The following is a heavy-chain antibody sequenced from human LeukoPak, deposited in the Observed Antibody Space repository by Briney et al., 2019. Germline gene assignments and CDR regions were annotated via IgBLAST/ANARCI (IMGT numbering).Heavy chain of an antibody. CDR1: GFTFSSHA. D-gene: IGHD4-23*01. Sequence: GGSLRLSCASSGFTFSSHAISGVRQAPGKGLEWVSAISGSGGSTYYAGSVKDRFTIPRDNSNNTLYLQMNSLRVEDTAVYYCAKDRAYGGNSEVVSWGQGTLVTVSS. V-gene: IGHV3-23*01. J-gene: IGHJ5*02. CDR3: AKDRAYGGNSEVVS. CDR2: ISGSGGST.